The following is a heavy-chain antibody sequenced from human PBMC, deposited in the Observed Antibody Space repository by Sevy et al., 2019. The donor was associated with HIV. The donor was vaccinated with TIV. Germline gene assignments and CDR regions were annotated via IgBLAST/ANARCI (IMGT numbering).Heavy chain of an antibody. V-gene: IGHV3-33*01. CDR1: GFTFSSYG. J-gene: IGHJ6*03. CDR3: ARLDYYYYMDV. CDR2: IWYDGSNK. Sequence: GGSLRLSCASSGFTFSSYGMHWVRHAPGKGLEWVAVIWYDGSNKYYADSVKGRFTISRDNSKNTLYLQMNSLRAEDTAVYYCARLDYYYYMDVWGKGTTVTVSS.